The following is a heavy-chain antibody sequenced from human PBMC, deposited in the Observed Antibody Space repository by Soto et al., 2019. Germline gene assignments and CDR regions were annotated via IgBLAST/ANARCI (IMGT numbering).Heavy chain of an antibody. CDR1: GFTFSSYA. J-gene: IGHJ3*02. Sequence: GGSLRLSCAASGFTFSSYAMHWVRQAPGKGLEWVAVISYDGSNKYYADSVKGRFTISRDNSKNTLYLQMNSLRAEDTAVYYCAKDPYCSGGSCYDLENAFDIWGQGTMVTVSS. CDR2: ISYDGSNK. CDR3: AKDPYCSGGSCYDLENAFDI. V-gene: IGHV3-30*04. D-gene: IGHD2-15*01.